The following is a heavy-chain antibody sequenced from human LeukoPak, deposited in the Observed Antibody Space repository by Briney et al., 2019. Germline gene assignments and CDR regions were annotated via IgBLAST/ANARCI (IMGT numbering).Heavy chain of an antibody. D-gene: IGHD2-15*01. CDR1: GFTFSNFN. CDR2: ISSSSIYI. CDR3: ARSPAAKSPSDY. Sequence: GGSLRLSCAASGFTFSNFNMNWVRQAPGKGLEWVSSISSSSIYIYYADSVKGRFTISRDNAKNSLYLQMNSLRAEDTAVYYCARSPAAKSPSDYWGQGALVTVSS. J-gene: IGHJ4*02. V-gene: IGHV3-21*01.